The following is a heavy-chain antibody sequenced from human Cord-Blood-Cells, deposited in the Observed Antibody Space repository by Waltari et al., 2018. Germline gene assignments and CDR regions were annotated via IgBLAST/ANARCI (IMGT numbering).Heavy chain of an antibody. CDR1: GFTFSSYW. CDR2: IKQDGSEK. V-gene: IGHV3-7*01. D-gene: IGHD6-19*01. Sequence: EVQLVESGGGLVQPGGSLRLSCAASGFTFSSYWMSWVRQAPGRWLEWGANIKQDGSEKYYVDSVKGRFTISRDNAKNSLYLQMNSLRAEDTAVYYCARDLASSGWYSDYWGQGTLVTVSS. J-gene: IGHJ4*02. CDR3: ARDLASSGWYSDY.